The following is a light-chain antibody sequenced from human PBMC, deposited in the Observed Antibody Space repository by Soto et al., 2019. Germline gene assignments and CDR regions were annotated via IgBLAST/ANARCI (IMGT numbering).Light chain of an antibody. J-gene: IGKJ2*01. V-gene: IGKV1-39*01. CDR3: QQSYSTPPMYT. Sequence: DIQMTQSPSSLSASVGDRVTITFRASQGISKSLNWYQQKPGKAPTLLISVASTLHSGVRSRFSGSGSGTDITLTISSLQREDFATYYCQQSYSTPPMYTFGQGTKLEIK. CDR1: QGISKS. CDR2: VAS.